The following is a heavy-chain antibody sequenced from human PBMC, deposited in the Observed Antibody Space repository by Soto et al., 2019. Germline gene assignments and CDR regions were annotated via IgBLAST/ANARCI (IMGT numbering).Heavy chain of an antibody. CDR1: GFTFSSYG. CDR2: ISYDGSNK. J-gene: IGHJ5*02. V-gene: IGHV3-30*18. CDR3: AKPADLPYCTNGVCYQKDWFDP. D-gene: IGHD2-8*01. Sequence: GGSLRLSCAASGFTFSSYGMHWVRQAPGKGLEWVAVISYDGSNKYYADSVKGRFTISRDNSKNTLYLQMNSLRAEDTAVYYCAKPADLPYCTNGVCYQKDWFDPWGQGTLVTVSS.